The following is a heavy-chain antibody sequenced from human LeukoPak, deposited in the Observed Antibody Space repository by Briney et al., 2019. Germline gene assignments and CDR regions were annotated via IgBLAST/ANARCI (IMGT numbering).Heavy chain of an antibody. CDR2: IYPGDSNA. Sequence: GESLKISCKGSGHNFTSYWIAWVRQMPGKGLEWMGIIYPGDSNAKYSPSFQGQVTISADKSISTAYLQWSSLKASDSAMYYCASHASGSYYKALDYWGQGTLVTVSS. D-gene: IGHD1-26*01. V-gene: IGHV5-51*01. CDR3: ASHASGSYYKALDY. CDR1: GHNFTSYW. J-gene: IGHJ4*02.